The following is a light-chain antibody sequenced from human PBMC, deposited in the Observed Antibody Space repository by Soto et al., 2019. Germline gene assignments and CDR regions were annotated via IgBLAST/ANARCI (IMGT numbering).Light chain of an antibody. V-gene: IGLV2-14*03. CDR3: SSYTSSSTLSTYV. J-gene: IGLJ1*01. CDR1: SSDVGGYNY. CDR2: DVS. Sequence: QSALTQPASVSGSPGQSITISCTGTSSDVGGYNYVSWYQHHPGKAPKLMIYDVSNRPSGVSNRFPGSKSGNTASLIISGLQAEDEADHYCSSYTSSSTLSTYVFGTGTKVTVL.